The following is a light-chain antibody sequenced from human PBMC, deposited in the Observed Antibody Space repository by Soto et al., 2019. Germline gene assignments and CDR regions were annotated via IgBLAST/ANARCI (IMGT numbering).Light chain of an antibody. J-gene: IGKJ3*01. CDR2: GAS. Sequence: EIVLTQSPGTLSLSPGERATLSCRASQSVSSSYLAWYQQKPGQAPRLLIYGASSRATGIPDRFSGSGSGKYFTLTISRLEPEDFAVYYCQHYGSSLFTFGPGTKVDIK. V-gene: IGKV3-20*01. CDR1: QSVSSSY. CDR3: QHYGSSLFT.